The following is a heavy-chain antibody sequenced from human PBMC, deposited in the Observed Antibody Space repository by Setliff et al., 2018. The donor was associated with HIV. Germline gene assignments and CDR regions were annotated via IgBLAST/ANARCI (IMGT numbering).Heavy chain of an antibody. CDR2: IYSGGST. J-gene: IGHJ6*03. CDR3: ARGNLYGSGTYYYYMDV. V-gene: IGHV3-66*01. Sequence: PGGSLRLSCAASGFTFSSYSMNWVRQAPGKGLEWVSVIYSGGSTYYADSVKGRFTISRDNAKNTLYLQMNSLRAEDTAVYYCARGNLYGSGTYYYYMDVWGKGTTVTVSS. D-gene: IGHD3-10*01. CDR1: GFTFSSYS.